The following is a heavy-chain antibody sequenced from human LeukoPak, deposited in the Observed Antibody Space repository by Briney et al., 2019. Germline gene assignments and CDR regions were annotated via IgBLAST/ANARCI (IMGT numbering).Heavy chain of an antibody. CDR2: IKSKTDGGTT. D-gene: IGHD2-2*01. CDR3: TPDILVVPAADRYYYGMDV. V-gene: IGHV3-15*01. CDR1: RFTFSNAW. Sequence: GGSLRLSCAASRFTFSNAWMSWVRQAPGKGLEWVGRIKSKTDGGTTDYAAPVKGRFTISRDDSKNTLYLQMNSLKTEDTAVYYCTPDILVVPAADRYYYGMDVWGKGTTVTVSS. J-gene: IGHJ6*04.